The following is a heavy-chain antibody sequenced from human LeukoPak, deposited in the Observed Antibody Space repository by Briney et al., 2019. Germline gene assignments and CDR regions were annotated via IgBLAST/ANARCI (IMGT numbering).Heavy chain of an antibody. CDR3: ARDLNARKDGLHFGADC. CDR1: GLTFSSDG. CDR2: ISFDGSNT. V-gene: IGHV3-33*01. Sequence: PGGSLRLSCAASGLTFSSDGMHWVRQAPGKGLEGGSIISFDGSNTYYGDSVRGRFTISRDNSKNTVDLQMDSLRVEDTAVYYCARDLNARKDGLHFGADCWGQGSLVTVSS. D-gene: IGHD3-10*01. J-gene: IGHJ4*02.